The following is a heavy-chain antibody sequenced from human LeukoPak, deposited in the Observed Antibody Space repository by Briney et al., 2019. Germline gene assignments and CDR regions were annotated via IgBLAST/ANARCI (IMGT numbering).Heavy chain of an antibody. J-gene: IGHJ6*02. V-gene: IGHV4-31*03. CDR1: GGSISSGGYY. CDR2: IYYSGST. CDR3: ARGGAGITMVRGVYYHGMDV. Sequence: SETLSLTCTVSGGSISSGGYYWSWIRQHPGKGLEWIGYIYYSGSTYYNPSLKSRVTISVDTSKNQFSLKLSSVTAADTAVYYCARGGAGITMVRGVYYHGMDVWGQGTTVTVSS. D-gene: IGHD3-10*01.